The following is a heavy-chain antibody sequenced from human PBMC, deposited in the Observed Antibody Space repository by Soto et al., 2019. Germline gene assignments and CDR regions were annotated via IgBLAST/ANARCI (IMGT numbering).Heavy chain of an antibody. CDR3: AKLYWNPRYFDY. CDR2: ITDSGGST. Sequence: TGGSLRLSCAASGFTFSGVAMAWVRQAPGKGLEWVSSITDSGGSTDYADSVKGRFTISRDNSRNTLYLQMNSLRADDTAVYYCAKLYWNPRYFDYWGQGTRVTVSS. J-gene: IGHJ4*02. V-gene: IGHV3-23*01. D-gene: IGHD1-1*01. CDR1: GFTFSGVA.